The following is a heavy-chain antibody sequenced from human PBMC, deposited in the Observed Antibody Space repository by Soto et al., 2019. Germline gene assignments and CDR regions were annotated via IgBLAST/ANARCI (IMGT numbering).Heavy chain of an antibody. D-gene: IGHD3-10*01. J-gene: IGHJ4*02. CDR3: ARASQFTSYFDY. Sequence: PGGSLRLSCAPSGVTFRPYATHRVRQTPGKGLEWVTFILDDGSKTYYSDSVRGRFSVSRDDSTNFVFLQMSSLRSEDTAVYHCARASQFTSYFDYWGPGTPVTVSS. CDR1: GVTFRPYA. V-gene: IGHV3-30*14. CDR2: ILDDGSKT.